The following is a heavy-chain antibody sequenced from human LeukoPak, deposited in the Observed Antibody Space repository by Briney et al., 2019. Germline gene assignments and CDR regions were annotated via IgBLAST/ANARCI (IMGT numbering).Heavy chain of an antibody. CDR2: ISTSSSNR. Sequence: GGSLRLSCAASGFTFSRCNMNWVRQAPGKGLEWLSYISTSSSNRYYAGPVKGRFTISRDNAKESLYLQLDSLRDEDTAVYYCAGDLGGNDAFDIWGQGTMVIVSS. CDR1: GFTFSRCN. J-gene: IGHJ3*02. D-gene: IGHD4-23*01. CDR3: AGDLGGNDAFDI. V-gene: IGHV3-48*02.